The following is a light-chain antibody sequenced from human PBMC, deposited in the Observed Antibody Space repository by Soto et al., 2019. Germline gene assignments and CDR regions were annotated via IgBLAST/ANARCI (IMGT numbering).Light chain of an antibody. J-gene: IGKJ1*01. Sequence: IVLTQSPGTLSLSPGEKGTLSCRASQSVSISYLAWYQQKPGQAPRLLIYGASSRATGIPDRFSGSGSGTDFTLTITRLEPEDFLVYYCQQYGSSPRTFGQGTKVEIK. CDR2: GAS. V-gene: IGKV3-20*01. CDR1: QSVSISY. CDR3: QQYGSSPRT.